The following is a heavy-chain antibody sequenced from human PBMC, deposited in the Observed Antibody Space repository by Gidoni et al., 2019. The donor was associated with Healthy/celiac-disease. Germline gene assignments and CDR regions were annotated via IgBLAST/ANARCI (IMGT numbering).Heavy chain of an antibody. Sequence: EVQLVESGGGLVKPGGSLRLSCAASGFTCSSYSMNWVRQAPGKGLEVVSSISSSSSYIYYADSVKGLFTISRDNAKNSLYLQMNSLRAEDTAVYYCARDVGAVAGTFYYYGMDVWGQGTTVTVSS. CDR2: ISSSSSYI. CDR3: ARDVGAVAGTFYYYGMDV. D-gene: IGHD6-19*01. J-gene: IGHJ6*02. V-gene: IGHV3-21*01. CDR1: GFTCSSYS.